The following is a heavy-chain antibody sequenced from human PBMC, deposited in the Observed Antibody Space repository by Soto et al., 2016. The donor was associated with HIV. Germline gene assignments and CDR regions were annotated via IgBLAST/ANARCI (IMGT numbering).Heavy chain of an antibody. Sequence: QVQLVQSGAEVKTPGASVKVSCKASGYTFTDYSIHWVRQAPGQGLQWMGRVNPKSGGTHYAQNFQARVAMTRDTSISTVYMELNSLTSDDTAVYFCARNWQDYSSSRDAFNIWGQGTMVTVSS. D-gene: IGHD6-13*01. CDR3: ARNWQDYSSSRDAFNI. V-gene: IGHV1-2*02. CDR1: GYTFTDYS. CDR2: VNPKSGGT. J-gene: IGHJ3*02.